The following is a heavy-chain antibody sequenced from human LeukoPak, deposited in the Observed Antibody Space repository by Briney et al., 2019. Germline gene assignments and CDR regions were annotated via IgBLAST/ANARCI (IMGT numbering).Heavy chain of an antibody. J-gene: IGHJ3*01. D-gene: IGHD6-19*01. Sequence: GESLQISCKGSGYNFTSYWIGWVRQVPGKALEWMGINYPGDSEARHSPSFQGQVTISVDKSINTAYLQWSSLKASDTAMYYCARCKAVAGTINAFDFWGQGTMVTVSS. CDR3: ARCKAVAGTINAFDF. CDR2: NYPGDSEA. V-gene: IGHV5-51*01. CDR1: GYNFTSYW.